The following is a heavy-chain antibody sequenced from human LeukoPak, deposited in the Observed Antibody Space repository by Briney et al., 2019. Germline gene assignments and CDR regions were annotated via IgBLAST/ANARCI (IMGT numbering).Heavy chain of an antibody. Sequence: GGSLRLSCAASGFTFSSYWMSWVRQAPGKGLEWVANIQQDGSEKYYVDSVKGRFTISRDNAKNSLYLQMNSLRAEDTAVYYCARGAYYYDSSGIEPGFDLWGRGTLVTVSS. J-gene: IGHJ2*01. CDR1: GFTFSSYW. V-gene: IGHV3-7*01. CDR3: ARGAYYYDSSGIEPGFDL. D-gene: IGHD3-22*01. CDR2: IQQDGSEK.